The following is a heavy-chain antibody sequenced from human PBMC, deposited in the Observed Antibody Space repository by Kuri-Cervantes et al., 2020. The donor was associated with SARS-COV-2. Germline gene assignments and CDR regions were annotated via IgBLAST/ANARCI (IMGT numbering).Heavy chain of an antibody. Sequence: ESLKISWGAGGGSFSNFLWDWVRQPPGKGLEWIGEINYSGTTNYSPSLKSRVTISVDPSKNLFSLNLTSVTAADTAMYYWARLRRHNDAWFATVYYMDVWGTATTVTVSS. V-gene: IGHV4-34*01. D-gene: IGHD3-10*01. J-gene: IGHJ6*03. CDR2: INYSGTT. CDR1: GGSFSNFL. CDR3: ARLRRHNDAWFATVYYMDV.